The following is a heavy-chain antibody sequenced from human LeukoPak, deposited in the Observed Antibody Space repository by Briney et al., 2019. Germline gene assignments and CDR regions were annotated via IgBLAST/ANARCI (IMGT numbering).Heavy chain of an antibody. V-gene: IGHV4-39*01. CDR1: GGSISSGSYY. CDR3: ARPRGAARPHWFDP. Sequence: SQTLSLTCTVSGGSISSGSYYWTWIRQPAGKGLEWIGSIYYSGSTYYNPSLKSRVTISVDTSKNQFSLKLSSVTAADTAVYYCARPRGAARPHWFDPWGQGTLVTVFS. CDR2: IYYSGST. D-gene: IGHD6-6*01. J-gene: IGHJ5*02.